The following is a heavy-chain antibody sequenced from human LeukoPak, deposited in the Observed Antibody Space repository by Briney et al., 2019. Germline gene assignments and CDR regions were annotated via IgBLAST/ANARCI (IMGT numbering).Heavy chain of an antibody. CDR2: IYPGDSDT. CDR3: ARGAAGTTPDYYYFGLDV. Sequence: GESLQISSQGSGYRFTDYWIGWVRPMPGKGLEWMGIIYPGDSDTRYSPSFQGQVTISADKSINTAHLQWSSLKASDTAMYCARGAAGTTPDYYYFGLDVWGQGTTVRVSS. D-gene: IGHD1-7*01. V-gene: IGHV5-51*01. CDR1: GYRFTDYW. J-gene: IGHJ6*02.